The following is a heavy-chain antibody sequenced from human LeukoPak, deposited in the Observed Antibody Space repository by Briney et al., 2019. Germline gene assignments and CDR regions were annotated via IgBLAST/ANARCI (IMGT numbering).Heavy chain of an antibody. CDR3: AKISGYDFSGQYYFDY. J-gene: IGHJ4*02. D-gene: IGHD5-12*01. V-gene: IGHV3-23*01. CDR2: ISGSGGST. Sequence: GGSLRLSCAASGFTFSSYWMHWVRQAPGKGLEWVSAISGSGGSTYYADSVKGRFTISRDNSKNTLYLQMNSLRAEDTAVYYCAKISGYDFSGQYYFDYWGQGTLVTVSS. CDR1: GFTFSSYW.